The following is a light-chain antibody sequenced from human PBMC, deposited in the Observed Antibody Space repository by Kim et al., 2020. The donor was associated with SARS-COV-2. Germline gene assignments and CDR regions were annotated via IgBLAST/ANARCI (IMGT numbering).Light chain of an antibody. CDR2: GAS. V-gene: IGKV3D-7*01. CDR3: QQDYKIPLT. CDR1: QTISISY. Sequence: EIVMTQSPATLSLSPGERATLSCRASQTISISYLSWYQHKPGQAPRLLIYGASTSAAGIPARFSGSGSGTDFTLTISSLQPEDFAVYYCQQDYKIPLTFGQGTKLEI. J-gene: IGKJ2*01.